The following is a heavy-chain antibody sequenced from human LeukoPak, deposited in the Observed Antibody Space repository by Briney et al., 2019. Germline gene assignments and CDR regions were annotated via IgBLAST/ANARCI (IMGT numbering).Heavy chain of an antibody. V-gene: IGHV4-4*02. CDR3: ASGTTVTNFAY. J-gene: IGHJ4*02. D-gene: IGHD4-17*01. CDR1: GFTFSNAW. CDR2: FYYSGSI. Sequence: GSLRLSCAASGFTFSNAWMSWVRQSPGKGLEWIGSFYYSGSIFDNRSLRSRVTISIDMSKNQFLLKLTSVTAADTAVYYCASGTTVTNFAYWGQGTLVTVSS.